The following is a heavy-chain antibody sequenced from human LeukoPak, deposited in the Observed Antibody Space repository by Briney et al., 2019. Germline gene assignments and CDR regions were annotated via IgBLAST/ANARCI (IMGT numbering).Heavy chain of an antibody. Sequence: GGSLRLSCAASGFTFSSYGMHWVRQAPGKGLEWVAFIRYDGSNKYYADSVKGRFTISRDNSKNTLYLQMNSLRAEDTAVYYCARVRGVSGWYHDYWGQGTLVTVSS. V-gene: IGHV3-30*02. CDR2: IRYDGSNK. D-gene: IGHD6-19*01. CDR1: GFTFSSYG. CDR3: ARVRGVSGWYHDY. J-gene: IGHJ4*02.